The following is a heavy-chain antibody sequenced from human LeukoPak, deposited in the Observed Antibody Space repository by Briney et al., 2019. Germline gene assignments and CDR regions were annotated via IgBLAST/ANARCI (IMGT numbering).Heavy chain of an antibody. CDR1: GGSFSGYY. CDR3: ARGRRWLQLRSHYYYGMDV. D-gene: IGHD5-24*01. CDR2: INHSGST. Sequence: SETLSLTCAVYGGSFSGYYWSWIRQPPGKGLEWIGEINHSGSTNYNPSLKSRVTISVDTSKNQFSLKLSSVTAADTAVYYCARGRRWLQLRSHYYYGMDVWGQGTLVTVSS. V-gene: IGHV4-34*01. J-gene: IGHJ6*02.